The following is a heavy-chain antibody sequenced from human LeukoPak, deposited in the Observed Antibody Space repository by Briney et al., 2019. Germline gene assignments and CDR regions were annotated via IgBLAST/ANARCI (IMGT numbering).Heavy chain of an antibody. CDR2: IKSKSDGGTP. V-gene: IGHV3-15*01. CDR1: GFTFSSYA. J-gene: IGHJ4*02. CDR3: TTGPFDY. Sequence: PGGSLRLSCAASGFTFSSYAMSWVRQAPGKGLEWVGHIKSKSDGGTPAHAAPVKGRFSISRDDSKNTLYLQMNSLKTEDTAMYFCTTGPFDYWGQGALVTVSS.